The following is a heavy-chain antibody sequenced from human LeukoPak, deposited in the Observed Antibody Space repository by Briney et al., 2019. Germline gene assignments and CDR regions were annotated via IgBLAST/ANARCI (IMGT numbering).Heavy chain of an antibody. V-gene: IGHV1-18*01. CDR3: ARSTQRDSDAFDI. J-gene: IGHJ3*02. Sequence: ASVKVSCKASGYTFTSYGINWVRQAPGQGLEWMGWISGYNGNTNYAQKFQGRVTMTTDTSTTTAYMELRSLRSDDTAVYYCARSTQRDSDAFDIWGQGTMVTVSS. CDR2: ISGYNGNT. D-gene: IGHD2-2*01. CDR1: GYTFTSYG.